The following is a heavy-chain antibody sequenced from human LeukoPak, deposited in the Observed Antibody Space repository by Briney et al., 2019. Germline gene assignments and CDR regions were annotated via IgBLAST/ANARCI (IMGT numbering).Heavy chain of an antibody. V-gene: IGHV3-7*01. CDR1: GFSFNSDW. Sequence: GGSLRRSCAASGFSFNSDWMDWVRQAPGKGLEWVANIKHDESEKNYLGSVKGRFTISRDNAQNSLYLQMNGLRVEDTAVYYCTKRLDDWGQGTLVTVSS. J-gene: IGHJ4*02. D-gene: IGHD3-16*01. CDR2: IKHDESEK. CDR3: TKRLDD.